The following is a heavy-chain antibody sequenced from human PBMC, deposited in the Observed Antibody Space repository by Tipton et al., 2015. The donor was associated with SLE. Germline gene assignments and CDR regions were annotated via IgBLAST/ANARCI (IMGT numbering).Heavy chain of an antibody. CDR3: AREVKSGRYDWFDP. D-gene: IGHD1-26*01. V-gene: IGHV4-59*11. Sequence: TLSLTCTVSGGSIDYHYWSWIRQTPGKGLEYIGFIHYSGKTDSHPPLKSRVTMSVDTSKNHFSLRLRSVSAADTAIYYCAREVKSGRYDWFDPWGQGTLVTVSS. J-gene: IGHJ5*02. CDR1: GGSIDYHY. CDR2: IHYSGKT.